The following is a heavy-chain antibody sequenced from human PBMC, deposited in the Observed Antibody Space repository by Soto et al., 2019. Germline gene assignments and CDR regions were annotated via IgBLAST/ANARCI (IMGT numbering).Heavy chain of an antibody. CDR2: ISSSSSYI. D-gene: IGHD6-13*01. J-gene: IGHJ6*02. CDR3: ARDKSYAAAGTRGYYYYYGMDV. Sequence: GGSLRLSCAASGFTFSSYSMNWVRQSPGKGLEWVSSISSSSSYIYYADSVKGRFTISRDNAKNSLYLQMNSLRAEDTAVYYCARDKSYAAAGTRGYYYYYGMDVWGQGATVTVSS. CDR1: GFTFSSYS. V-gene: IGHV3-21*01.